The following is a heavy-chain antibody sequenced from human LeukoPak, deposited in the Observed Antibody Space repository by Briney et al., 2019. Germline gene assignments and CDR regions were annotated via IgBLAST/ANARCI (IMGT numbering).Heavy chain of an antibody. Sequence: SETLSLTCTVSGGSISSGSYYWSWIRQPAGKGLEWIGRIYTSGSTNYNPSLKSRVTISVDTSKNQFSLKLSSVTAADTAVYYCARLLSCGSDCYYFRHWGQGTLVSVSS. CDR1: GGSISSGSYY. CDR3: ARLLSCGSDCYYFRH. V-gene: IGHV4-61*02. J-gene: IGHJ1*01. CDR2: IYTSGST. D-gene: IGHD2-21*01.